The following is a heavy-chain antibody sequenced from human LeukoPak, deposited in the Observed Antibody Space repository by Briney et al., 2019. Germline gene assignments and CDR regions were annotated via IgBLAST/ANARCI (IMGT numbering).Heavy chain of an antibody. CDR2: IFTSGST. Sequence: PSETLSLTCTVSGGSISSGSYSWSWIRQPAGKGLEWIGRIFTSGSTNYNLSLKSRVTISSDTSKDQFSLRLSSVNAADTAVYYCARELSSCGYPFDMWGRGTLVTVSP. J-gene: IGHJ3*02. CDR1: GGSISSGSYS. CDR3: ARELSSCGYPFDM. D-gene: IGHD2-15*01. V-gene: IGHV4-61*02.